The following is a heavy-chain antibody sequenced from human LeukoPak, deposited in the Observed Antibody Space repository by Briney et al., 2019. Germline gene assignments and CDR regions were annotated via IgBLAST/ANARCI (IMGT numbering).Heavy chain of an antibody. CDR3: AREPPESYYFDY. J-gene: IGHJ4*02. CDR1: GYTFSDFY. V-gene: IGHV1-46*01. CDR2: IKVSGGRT. Sequence: ASVKVSCKASGYTFSDFYVHWVRQAPGQGREWMGIIKVSGGRTEYAQKFQGRVTMTRDMSTSTVYMELNSLRSEDTAVYYCAREPPESYYFDYWGQGTLVTVSS.